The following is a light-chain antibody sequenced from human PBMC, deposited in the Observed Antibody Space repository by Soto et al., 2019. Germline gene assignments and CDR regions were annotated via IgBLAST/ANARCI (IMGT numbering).Light chain of an antibody. CDR2: GAS. J-gene: IGKJ4*01. V-gene: IGKV3-15*01. CDR3: QQYNSWPLT. Sequence: EIVMTQSPATLSVSPGERATLSCRASQSVSNNLAWYQQKPGQAPRLHIYGASTRATGIPARFSGSGSGTEFTLTISSLQSEDFAVYYCQQYNSWPLTFGGGTKVAIK. CDR1: QSVSNN.